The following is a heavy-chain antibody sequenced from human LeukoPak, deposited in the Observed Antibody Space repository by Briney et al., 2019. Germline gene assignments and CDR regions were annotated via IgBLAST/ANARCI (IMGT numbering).Heavy chain of an antibody. CDR3: ASPDSGAVAGTFDY. CDR1: GFTSSSYS. V-gene: IGHV3-21*01. CDR2: ISSSSSYV. Sequence: GGSLRLSCAASGFTSSSYSMNWVRQAPGKGLEWVSSISSSSSYVYYADSAKGRFTISRDNAKNSLYLQMNSLRAEDTAVYYCASPDSGAVAGTFDYWGQGTLVTVSS. J-gene: IGHJ4*02. D-gene: IGHD6-19*01.